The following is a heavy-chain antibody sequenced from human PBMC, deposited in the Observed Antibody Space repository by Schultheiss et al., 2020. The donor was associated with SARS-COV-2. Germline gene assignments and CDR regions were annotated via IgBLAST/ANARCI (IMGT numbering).Heavy chain of an antibody. CDR1: GGTFSSYA. CDR3: ARASPYFDY. CDR2: MNPNSGNT. J-gene: IGHJ4*02. V-gene: IGHV1-8*02. Sequence: ASVKVSCKASGGTFSSYAISWVRQATGQGLEWMGWMNPNSGNTGYAQKFQGRVTMTTDTSTSTAYMELRSLRAEDTAVYYCARASPYFDYWGQGALVTVSS.